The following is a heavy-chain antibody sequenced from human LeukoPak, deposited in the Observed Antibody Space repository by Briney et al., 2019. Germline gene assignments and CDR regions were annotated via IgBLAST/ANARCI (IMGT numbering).Heavy chain of an antibody. CDR2: IGTAGDT. D-gene: IGHD5-12*01. CDR3: ARIEGGYAWYWYFDL. J-gene: IGHJ2*01. Sequence: PGGSLRLSCAASGFTFSSYDMHWVRQATGKGLEWVSAIGTAGDTYYPGSVKGRFTISRENAKNSLYLQMNSLRAGDTAVYYCARIEGGYAWYWYFDLWGRGTLVTVSS. V-gene: IGHV3-13*01. CDR1: GFTFSSYD.